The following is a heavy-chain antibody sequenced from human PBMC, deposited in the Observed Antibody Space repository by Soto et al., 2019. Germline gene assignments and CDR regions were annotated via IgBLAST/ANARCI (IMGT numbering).Heavy chain of an antibody. CDR1: GGPFNNYT. V-gene: IGHV1-69*12. CDR2: IIPIFGKE. CDR3: AKPRAPYYAMDV. J-gene: IGHJ6*02. Sequence: QVQLVQSGAEVKKPGSSVKVSCKASGGPFNNYTINWMRQAPGQGLEWMGGIIPIFGKEHYAQKFQGRVTXXAXEATYTAYMELSSLTAEDTAVYYCAKPRAPYYAMDVGGQGTTVTVSS.